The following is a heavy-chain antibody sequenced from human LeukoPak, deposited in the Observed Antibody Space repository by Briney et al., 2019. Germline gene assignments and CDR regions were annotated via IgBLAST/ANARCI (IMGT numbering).Heavy chain of an antibody. CDR3: ARQGSLGTWFDP. CDR2: INPNSGGT. J-gene: IGHJ5*02. V-gene: IGHV1-2*06. D-gene: IGHD7-27*01. Sequence: ASVKVSCKASGYTFTGYYMQWVRQAPGQGLEWMGRINPNSGGTDYARNFQGRVTMTRDTSISTVYMELSSLKSNDTAVYYCARQGSLGTWFDPWGQGTLVTVSS. CDR1: GYTFTGYY.